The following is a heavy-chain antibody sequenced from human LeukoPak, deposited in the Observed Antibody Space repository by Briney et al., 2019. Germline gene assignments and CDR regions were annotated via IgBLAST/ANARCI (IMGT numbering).Heavy chain of an antibody. CDR3: ARWIQLLFYVDV. V-gene: IGHV3-7*01. J-gene: IGHJ6*03. CDR1: GFTFSSYW. D-gene: IGHD5-18*01. CDR2: IKQDGSEK. Sequence: GGSLRLSCTASGFTFSSYWMTWVRQAPGKGLEWVANIKQDGSEKYYVDSVKGRFTISRDNAKNSLYLQMHSLRAEDAAVYYCARWIQLLFYVDVWGKGTTVTVSS.